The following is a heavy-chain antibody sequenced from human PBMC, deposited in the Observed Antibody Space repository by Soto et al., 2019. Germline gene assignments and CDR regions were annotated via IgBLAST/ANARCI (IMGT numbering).Heavy chain of an antibody. V-gene: IGHV3-23*01. CDR1: GFTFSSYA. CDR2: ISGSGGST. Sequence: GGSLRLSCAASGFTFSSYAMSWVRQAPGKGLEWVSAISGSGGSTYYADSVKGRFTISRDNSKNTLYLQMNSLRAEDTAVYYCAKDEQPFTIFGVSLFPLRLNNYMDVWGKGTTVTVSS. D-gene: IGHD3-3*01. CDR3: AKDEQPFTIFGVSLFPLRLNNYMDV. J-gene: IGHJ6*03.